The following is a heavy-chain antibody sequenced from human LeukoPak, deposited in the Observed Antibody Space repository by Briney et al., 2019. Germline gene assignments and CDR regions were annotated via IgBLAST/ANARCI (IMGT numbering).Heavy chain of an antibody. D-gene: IGHD6-6*01. CDR3: ARFFEYSSSYYYYYYMDV. J-gene: IGHJ6*03. Sequence: NPSETLSLTCAVSGGSISSGGYSWSWIRQPPGKGLEWIGEINHSGSTNYNPSLKSRVTISVDTSKNQFSLKLSSVTAADTAVYYCARFFEYSSSYYYYYYMDVWGKETTVTVSS. CDR2: INHSGST. CDR1: GGSISSGGYS. V-gene: IGHV4-34*01.